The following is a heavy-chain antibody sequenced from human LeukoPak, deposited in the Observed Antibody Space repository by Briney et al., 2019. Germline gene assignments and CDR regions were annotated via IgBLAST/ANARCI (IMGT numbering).Heavy chain of an antibody. J-gene: IGHJ4*02. CDR2: ISYDGSNK. V-gene: IGHV3-30*18. D-gene: IGHD5-12*01. CDR3: AKDSGYDPQDLDY. Sequence: GGSLRLSCEGSGFTASGFGFSSFAMYWVRQAPGKGLEWVAVISYDGSNKYYADSVKGRFTISRDNSKNTLYLQMNSLRAEDTALYYCAKDSGYDPQDLDYWGQGTLVTVSS. CDR1: GFGFSSFA.